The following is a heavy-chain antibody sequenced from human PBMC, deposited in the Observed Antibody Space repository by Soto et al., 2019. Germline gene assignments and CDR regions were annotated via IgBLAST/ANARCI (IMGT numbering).Heavy chain of an antibody. CDR1: GFTFSSHA. V-gene: IGHV3-21*01. J-gene: IGHJ4*02. CDR2: IDSSSSFI. CDR3: ARDPLWFGEIGYFDY. D-gene: IGHD3-10*01. Sequence: GGSLRVSCAASGFTFSSHAMNWVRQAPGKGLEWVSSIDSSSSFIYYADSVKGRFTISRDNAKNSLYLQMSSLRAEDTAVYYCARDPLWFGEIGYFDYWGQGALVTVSS.